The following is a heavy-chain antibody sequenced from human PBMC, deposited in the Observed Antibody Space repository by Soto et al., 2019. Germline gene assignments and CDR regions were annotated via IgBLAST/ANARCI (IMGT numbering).Heavy chain of an antibody. Sequence: GSLRLSCAASGFTFSSYSMNWVRQAPGKGLEWVSSISSCSSYIYYADSVKGRFTISRDNAKNSLYLQMNSLRAEDTAVYYCAREEYSSSSNWFDPWGQGTLVTVSS. CDR1: GFTFSSYS. D-gene: IGHD6-13*01. V-gene: IGHV3-21*01. CDR3: AREEYSSSSNWFDP. CDR2: ISSCSSYI. J-gene: IGHJ5*02.